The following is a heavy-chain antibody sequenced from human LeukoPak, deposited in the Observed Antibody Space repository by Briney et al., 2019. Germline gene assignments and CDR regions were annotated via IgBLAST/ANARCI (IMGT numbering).Heavy chain of an antibody. CDR3: ARHGSSSYGDYSWDFDY. D-gene: IGHD4-17*01. CDR2: IYPGNSDT. CDR1: GYSFSSYW. V-gene: IGHV5-51*01. Sequence: GESLKISCKGSGYSFSSYWIAWVRQMPGKGLEWMGIIYPGNSDTRYSPSFQGQVTISADKSISTAYLQWSSLKASDTAMYYCARHGSSSYGDYSWDFDYWGQGTLVTVSS. J-gene: IGHJ4*02.